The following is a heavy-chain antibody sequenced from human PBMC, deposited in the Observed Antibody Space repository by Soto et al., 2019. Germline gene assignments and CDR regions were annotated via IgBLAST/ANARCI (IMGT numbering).Heavy chain of an antibody. CDR1: GYTLTELS. Sequence: GASVKVSCKVSGYTLTELSMHWVRQAPGKGLEWMGGFDPEDGETIYAQKFQGRVTITADKSTSTAYMELSSLRSEYTAVYYCARDRMVVAADAFDIWGQGTMVTVSS. J-gene: IGHJ3*02. V-gene: IGHV1-24*01. D-gene: IGHD2-15*01. CDR2: FDPEDGET. CDR3: ARDRMVVAADAFDI.